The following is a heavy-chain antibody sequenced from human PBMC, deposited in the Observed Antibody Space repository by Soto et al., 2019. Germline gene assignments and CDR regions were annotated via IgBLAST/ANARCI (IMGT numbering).Heavy chain of an antibody. CDR3: VRYTYTSRYNHYGVDV. D-gene: IGHD1-20*01. J-gene: IGHJ6*02. Sequence: GGSLRLSCRTSGFNFGDYAMSWFRLAPGRGLEWVGVVRSKVYGVTTDYAASVKGRFAISRDDSKSIAYLQMNSVTTEDTAVYYCVRYTYTSRYNHYGVDVWGPGTTVTVSS. CDR1: GFNFGDYA. CDR2: VRSKVYGVTT. V-gene: IGHV3-49*03.